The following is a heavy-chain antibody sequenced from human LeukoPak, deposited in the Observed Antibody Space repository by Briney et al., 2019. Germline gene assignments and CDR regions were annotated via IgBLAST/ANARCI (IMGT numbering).Heavy chain of an antibody. J-gene: IGHJ4*02. CDR2: IWYDGSSK. V-gene: IGHV3-33*01. CDR1: GFTFSSYG. CDR3: ASVPDLDY. Sequence: PGRSLRLSCAASGFTFSSYGMHWVRQAPGKGLEWVAVIWYDGSSKYYADSVKGRFTISRDNSKNTLYLQMNSLRAEDTAVYYCASVPDLDYWGQGTLVTVSS.